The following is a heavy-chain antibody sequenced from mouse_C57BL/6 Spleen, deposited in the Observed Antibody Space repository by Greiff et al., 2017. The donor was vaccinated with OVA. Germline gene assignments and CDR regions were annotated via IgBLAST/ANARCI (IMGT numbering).Heavy chain of an antibody. CDR2: INPSSGYT. D-gene: IGHD2-3*01. J-gene: IGHJ2*01. CDR1: GYTFTSYT. Sequence: VQLQQSGAELARPGASVKMSCKASGYTFTSYTMHWVKQRPGQGLEWIGYINPSSGYTKYNQKFKDKATLTADKSSSTAYMRLSSLTSEDSAVYYCARSRDGYFDDWGQGTTLTVSS. V-gene: IGHV1-4*01. CDR3: ARSRDGYFDD.